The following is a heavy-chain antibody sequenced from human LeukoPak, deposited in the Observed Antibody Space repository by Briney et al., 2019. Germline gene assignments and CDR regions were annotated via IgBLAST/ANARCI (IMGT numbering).Heavy chain of an antibody. CDR1: GGSFSGYY. J-gene: IGHJ6*03. Sequence: SETLSLTCAVYGGSFSGYYWSWIRQPPGKGLEWIGEINQSGSTNYNPSLKSRVTILVDTSKNQFSLNLRSVTAADTAVYFCAVVEGQPNYYSYMDVWGKGTTVTVSS. V-gene: IGHV4-34*01. D-gene: IGHD6-13*01. CDR2: INQSGST. CDR3: AVVEGQPNYYSYMDV.